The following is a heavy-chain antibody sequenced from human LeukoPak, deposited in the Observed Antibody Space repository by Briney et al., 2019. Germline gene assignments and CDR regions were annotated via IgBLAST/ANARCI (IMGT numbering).Heavy chain of an antibody. CDR3: ARVLVVPAAMYQQLYYYYGMDV. J-gene: IGHJ6*02. D-gene: IGHD2-2*01. Sequence: SETLSLTCTVSGGSISSSSYYWGWIRQPPGKGLEWIGSIYYSGSTYYNPSLKGRVTISVDTSKNQFSLKLSSVTAADTAVYYCARVLVVPAAMYQQLYYYYGMDVWGQGTTVTVSS. CDR2: IYYSGST. CDR1: GGSISSSSYY. V-gene: IGHV4-39*07.